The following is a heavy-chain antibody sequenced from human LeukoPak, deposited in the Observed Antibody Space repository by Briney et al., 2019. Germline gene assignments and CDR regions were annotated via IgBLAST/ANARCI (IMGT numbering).Heavy chain of an antibody. Sequence: SETLSLTCTVSGGSISSFYWSWIRQPPGKGLEWIGYIYYSGSTNYNPSLKSRVTMSVDTSKNQFSLKLSSVTAADTAVYYCASGSIVGVLWGWGQGTPVTVSS. CDR1: GGSISSFY. CDR3: ASGSIVGVLWG. D-gene: IGHD1-26*01. J-gene: IGHJ4*02. V-gene: IGHV4-59*01. CDR2: IYYSGST.